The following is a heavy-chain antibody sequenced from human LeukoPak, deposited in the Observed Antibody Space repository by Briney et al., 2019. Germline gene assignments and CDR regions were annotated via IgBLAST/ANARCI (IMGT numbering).Heavy chain of an antibody. V-gene: IGHV4-39*01. CDR3: ARRFMITFGGVIGPFDY. CDR2: IYYSGST. D-gene: IGHD3-16*02. CDR1: GGSISSSSYY. Sequence: KSSETLSLTCTVSGGSISSSSYYWGWIRQPPGKGLEWIGSIYYSGSTYYNPSLKSRVTISVDTSKNQFSLKLSSVTAADTAVYYCARRFMITFGGVIGPFDYWGQGTLVTVSS. J-gene: IGHJ4*02.